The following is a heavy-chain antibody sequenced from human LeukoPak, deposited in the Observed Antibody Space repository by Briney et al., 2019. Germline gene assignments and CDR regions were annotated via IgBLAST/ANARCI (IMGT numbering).Heavy chain of an antibody. Sequence: SETLSLTCTVSGGSISHYFWSWIRQPPGKALEWIGYIYYSGSTNYNPSLKSRVTISVDPSKNQFSLKLNSVTAADTAVYYCAKTVAGYWYFDLWGRGTLVTVSS. V-gene: IGHV4-59*08. J-gene: IGHJ2*01. CDR3: AKTVAGYWYFDL. CDR1: GGSISHYF. D-gene: IGHD6-19*01. CDR2: IYYSGST.